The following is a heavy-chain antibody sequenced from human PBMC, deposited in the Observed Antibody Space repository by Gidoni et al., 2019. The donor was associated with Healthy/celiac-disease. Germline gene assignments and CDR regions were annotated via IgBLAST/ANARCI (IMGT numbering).Heavy chain of an antibody. CDR2: INPNSGGT. CDR3: ARDEIEEGCTNGVCYLYNYYYGMDV. V-gene: IGHV1-2*02. Sequence: QVQLVQSGAEVKKPGASVKVSCKASGYTFTGYYMHWVRQAPGQGLPWMGWINPNSGGTNYAQKLQGRVTMTRDTSISTAYMELSRLRSDDTAVYYCARDEIEEGCTNGVCYLYNYYYGMDVWGQGTTVTVSS. D-gene: IGHD2-8*01. J-gene: IGHJ6*02. CDR1: GYTFTGYY.